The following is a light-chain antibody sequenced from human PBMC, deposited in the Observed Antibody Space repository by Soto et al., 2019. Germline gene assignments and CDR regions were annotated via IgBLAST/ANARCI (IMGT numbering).Light chain of an antibody. CDR2: GAS. J-gene: IGKJ3*01. CDR1: QSVSSN. CDR3: QQRSNWPPS. Sequence: EIVMTQSPATLSVSPGERATLSCRASQSVSSNLAWYQQKPGQAPRLLIYGASTRATRIPVRFSGSGSGTDFTLTISSLEPEDFAVYYCQQRSNWPPSFGPGTKVDIK. V-gene: IGKV3-11*01.